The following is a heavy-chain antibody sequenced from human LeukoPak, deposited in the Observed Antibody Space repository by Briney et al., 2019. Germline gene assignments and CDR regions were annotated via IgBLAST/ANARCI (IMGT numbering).Heavy chain of an antibody. Sequence: GRSLRLSCAASGFTFSSYAMHWVRQAPGKGLEWVAGTSYDGSNNYYADSAKSRFTISRDNSKNTLYLQMNSLRAEDTAVYYCARDRFLEWGNWFAPWGQGTLVTVSS. D-gene: IGHD3-3*01. CDR1: GFTFSSYA. J-gene: IGHJ5*02. CDR3: ARDRFLEWGNWFAP. CDR2: TSYDGSNN. V-gene: IGHV3-30-3*01.